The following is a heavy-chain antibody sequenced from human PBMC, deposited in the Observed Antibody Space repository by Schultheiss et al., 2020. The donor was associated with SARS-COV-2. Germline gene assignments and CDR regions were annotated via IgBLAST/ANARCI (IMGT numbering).Heavy chain of an antibody. D-gene: IGHD5-24*01. J-gene: IGHJ6*02. CDR3: ARDLYGEGY. Sequence: ASVKVSCKASGGTFSSYAISWVRQAPGQGLEWMGIINPSGGSTSYAQKFQGRVTITRDMSTSTAYMELSSLRSEDTAVYYCARDLYGEGYWGQGTTVTVSS. V-gene: IGHV1-46*01. CDR1: GGTFSSYA. CDR2: INPSGGST.